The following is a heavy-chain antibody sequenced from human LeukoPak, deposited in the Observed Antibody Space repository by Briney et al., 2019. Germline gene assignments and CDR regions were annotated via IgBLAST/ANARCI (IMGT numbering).Heavy chain of an antibody. J-gene: IGHJ6*03. CDR1: GYTFTSYD. Sequence: ASVKVSCKASGYTFTSYDINWVRQATGQGLEWMGRMNPNSGNTGYAQKFQGRVTMTRNTSISTAYMELSSLRSEDTAVYYCARGVDKYYYYYYYMDVWGKGTTVTISS. CDR2: MNPNSGNT. CDR3: ARGVDKYYYYYYYMDV. V-gene: IGHV1-8*01. D-gene: IGHD5-12*01.